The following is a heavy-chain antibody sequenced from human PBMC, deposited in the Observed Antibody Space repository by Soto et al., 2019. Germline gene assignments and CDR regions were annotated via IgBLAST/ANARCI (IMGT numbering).Heavy chain of an antibody. D-gene: IGHD3-22*01. Sequence: EVQLVESGGGLVQPGRSLRLSCAASGFTFDDYAMHWVRQAPGKGLEWVSGISWNSGSIGYADSVKGRFTISRDNAKNSLYLQMNSLRAEDTALYYCAKGCYDSSAYYYASFDYWGQGTLVTVSS. CDR2: ISWNSGSI. V-gene: IGHV3-9*01. J-gene: IGHJ4*02. CDR3: AKGCYDSSAYYYASFDY. CDR1: GFTFDDYA.